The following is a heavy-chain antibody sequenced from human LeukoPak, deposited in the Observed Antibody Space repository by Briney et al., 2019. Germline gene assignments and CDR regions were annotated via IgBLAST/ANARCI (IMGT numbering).Heavy chain of an antibody. CDR2: IYYSGST. CDR1: GGSISSSSYY. CDR3: ARDQNDFWSGSVYYFDY. V-gene: IGHV4-39*07. D-gene: IGHD3-3*01. Sequence: KTSETLSLTCTVSGGSISSSSYYWGWIRQPPGKGLEWIGSIYYSGSTYYNPSLKSRVTMSVDTSKNQFSLKLSSVTAADTAVYYCARDQNDFWSGSVYYFDYWGQGTLVTVSS. J-gene: IGHJ4*02.